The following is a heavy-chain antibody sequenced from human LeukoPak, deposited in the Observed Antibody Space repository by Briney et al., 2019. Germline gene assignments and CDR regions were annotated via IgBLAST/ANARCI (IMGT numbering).Heavy chain of an antibody. V-gene: IGHV3-53*03. CDR3: ARVMRGSVDC. D-gene: IGHD3-16*01. CDR1: GFRFISNY. Sequence: PGGPLDPSFAAPGFRFISNYRSWARKLPGRGREWVSVIYSGGGTDYADSVKGRFTISRDNSKNTLYLQTNSLRAEDTAVYYCARVMRGSVDCWGQGTLVTVSS. CDR2: IYSGGGT. J-gene: IGHJ4*02.